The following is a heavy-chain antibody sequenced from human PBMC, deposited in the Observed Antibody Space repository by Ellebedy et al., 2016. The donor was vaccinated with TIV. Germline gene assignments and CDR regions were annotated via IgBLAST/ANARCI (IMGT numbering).Heavy chain of an antibody. CDR2: IYPRDSDT. CDR3: ASLNNYHGGYQYYFSY. J-gene: IGHJ4*02. V-gene: IGHV5-51*01. CDR1: GYTFLTYW. Sequence: GESLKISCKGSGYTFLTYWIGWVRQMPGKGLEWMGIIYPRDSDTRYSPSFEGQVTISVDKSISTAYLQWSSLKASDTAIYYCASLNNYHGGYQYYFSYWGQGTLVTVSS. D-gene: IGHD3-10*01.